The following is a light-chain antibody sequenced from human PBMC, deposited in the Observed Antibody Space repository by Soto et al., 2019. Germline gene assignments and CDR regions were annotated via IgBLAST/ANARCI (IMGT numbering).Light chain of an antibody. CDR3: VLYMGSGISV. CDR2: STN. CDR1: SGSVSTSYY. V-gene: IGLV8-61*01. J-gene: IGLJ3*02. Sequence: QAVVTQEPSFSVSPGGTVTLTCGLSSGSVSTSYYPSWYQQTPGQAPRTLIYSTNTRSSGVPHRFSGSILGNKAALTITGAPADDESDYYCVLYMGSGISVFGGGTKLTVL.